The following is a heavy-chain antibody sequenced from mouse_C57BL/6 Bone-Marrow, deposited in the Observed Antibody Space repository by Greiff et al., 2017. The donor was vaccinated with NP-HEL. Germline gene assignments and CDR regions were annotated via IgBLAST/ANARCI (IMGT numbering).Heavy chain of an antibody. J-gene: IGHJ2*01. CDR1: GYTFTSYW. V-gene: IGHV1-55*01. Sequence: VQLQQPGAELVKPGASVKMSCKASGYTFTSYWITWVKQRPGQGLEWIGDIYPGSGSTNYNEKFKSKATLTVDTSSSTAYMQLSSLTSEDSAVYYCASGPPHYNGSDYWGQGTTLTVSS. CDR3: ASGPPHYNGSDY. D-gene: IGHD1-1*01. CDR2: IYPGSGST.